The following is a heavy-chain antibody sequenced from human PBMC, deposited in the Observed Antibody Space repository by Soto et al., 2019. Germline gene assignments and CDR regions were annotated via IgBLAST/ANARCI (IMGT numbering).Heavy chain of an antibody. CDR1: GFTFSSYG. V-gene: IGHV3-30*18. J-gene: IGHJ4*02. D-gene: IGHD3-16*01. CDR2: ISYDGSNR. CDR3: VKDVLPGGADY. Sequence: GGSLRLSCAASGFTFSSYGMHWVRQAPGKGLDWVAVISYDGSNRYYADSVKGRFTISRDNSKNTLYLQMNGLRPEDTAVYFCVKDVLPGGADYWGPGTLVTVSS.